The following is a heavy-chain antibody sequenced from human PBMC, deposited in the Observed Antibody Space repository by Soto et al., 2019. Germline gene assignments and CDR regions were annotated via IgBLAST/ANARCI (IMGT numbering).Heavy chain of an antibody. J-gene: IGHJ4*02. CDR2: IWYDGTNR. D-gene: IGHD1-26*01. CDR3: AREVLSGSYNVPFDY. Sequence: GGSLRLSCAASGFTFSNYGMHWVRQAPGKGLEWVAVIWYDGTNRYYADSVKGRFTISRDNPKNTLYLQMNSLRAEDTAVYYCAREVLSGSYNVPFDYWGQGTLVTVSS. CDR1: GFTFSNYG. V-gene: IGHV3-33*01.